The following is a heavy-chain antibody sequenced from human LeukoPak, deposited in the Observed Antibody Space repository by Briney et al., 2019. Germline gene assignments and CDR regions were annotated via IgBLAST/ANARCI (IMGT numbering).Heavy chain of an antibody. J-gene: IGHJ4*02. CDR2: MYYSGTT. V-gene: IGHV4-59*12. D-gene: IGHD6-13*01. Sequence: SETLSLTCSVSGSSMNLYSWNWIRQSPGKGLEWIAYMYYSGTTNYNPSLENRAAISLDLSRHQFSLRLNSVTAADTAVYYCARVYESSSWYYFDYWGQGTLVTVSS. CDR3: ARVYESSSWYYFDY. CDR1: GSSMNLYS.